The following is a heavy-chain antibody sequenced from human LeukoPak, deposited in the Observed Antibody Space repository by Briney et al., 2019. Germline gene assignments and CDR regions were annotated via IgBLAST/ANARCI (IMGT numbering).Heavy chain of an antibody. J-gene: IGHJ5*02. CDR2: IYHSGST. CDR3: ARELIENWFDP. V-gene: IGHV4-59*11. CDR1: GGSISSHY. Sequence: SETLSLTCTVSGGSISSHYWSWIRQPPGKGLEWIGYIYHSGSTYYNPSLKSRVTISVDRSKNQFSLKLSSVTAADTAVYYCARELIENWFDPWGQGTLVTVSS.